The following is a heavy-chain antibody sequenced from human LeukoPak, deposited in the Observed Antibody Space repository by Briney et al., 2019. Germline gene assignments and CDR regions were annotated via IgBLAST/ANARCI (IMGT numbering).Heavy chain of an antibody. Sequence: SETLSLTCTVSGGSISSSSYYWGWIRQPPGKGLEWIGSIYYSGSTYYNPSLKSRVTISVDTSKNQFSLKLSSVTAADTAVYYCARGNYHRFDYWGQGTLVTVSS. J-gene: IGHJ4*02. CDR3: ARGNYHRFDY. CDR1: GGSISSSSYY. D-gene: IGHD4-11*01. V-gene: IGHV4-39*07. CDR2: IYYSGST.